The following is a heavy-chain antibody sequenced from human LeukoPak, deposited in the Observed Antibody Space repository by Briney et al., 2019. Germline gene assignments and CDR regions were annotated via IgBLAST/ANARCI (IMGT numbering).Heavy chain of an antibody. Sequence: SETLSLTCTVSGGTIRSYYWSWIRQPPGKGLEWIGNIYYSGSTNVHPSLKSRVTISVDTAKNQLSLDLSSVTTADTAVYYCARDLGGNPWYFDYWGKGILVTVSS. CDR3: ARDLGGNPWYFDY. D-gene: IGHD1-14*01. CDR2: IYYSGST. CDR1: GGTIRSYY. J-gene: IGHJ4*02. V-gene: IGHV4-59*01.